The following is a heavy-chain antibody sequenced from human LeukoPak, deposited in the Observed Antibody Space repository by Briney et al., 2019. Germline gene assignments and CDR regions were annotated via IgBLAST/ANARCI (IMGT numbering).Heavy chain of an antibody. CDR2: INHSGST. CDR3: ARWARMIAARQSRSYYYYMDV. J-gene: IGHJ6*03. CDR1: GGSVTTGTYH. Sequence: SETLSLTCSVSGGSVTTGTYHWAWIRQPPGKGLEWIGEINHSGSTNYNQSLKSRVTISVDTSKNQFSLKLSSVPAADTAVYYCARWARMIAARQSRSYYYYMDVWGKGTTVTVSS. D-gene: IGHD6-6*01. V-gene: IGHV4-39*07.